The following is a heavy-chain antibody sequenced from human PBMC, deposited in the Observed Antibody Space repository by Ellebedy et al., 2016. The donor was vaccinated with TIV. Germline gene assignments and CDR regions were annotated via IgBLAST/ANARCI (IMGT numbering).Heavy chain of an antibody. D-gene: IGHD6-13*01. J-gene: IGHJ5*02. Sequence: ASVKVSXXASGGTFSSYAISWVRQAPGQGLEWMGGIIAYNGNTNYAQKLQGRVTMTTDTSTSTAYMELRSLRSDDTAVYYCARADPLSSSWYHRTLDPWGQGTLVTVSS. CDR3: ARADPLSSSWYHRTLDP. CDR1: GGTFSSYA. CDR2: IIAYNGNT. V-gene: IGHV1-18*01.